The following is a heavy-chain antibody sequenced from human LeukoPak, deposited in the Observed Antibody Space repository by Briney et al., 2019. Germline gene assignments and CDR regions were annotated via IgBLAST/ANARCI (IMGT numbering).Heavy chain of an antibody. Sequence: SETLSLTCTVSGGSISSSSYYWGWIRQPPGKGREWIGSIYYSGSTYYNPSLKSRVTISVDTSKNQFSLKLSSVTAADTAVYYCARDRTNLAAAGTARDYWGQGTLVTVSS. CDR2: IYYSGST. CDR1: GGSISSSSYY. J-gene: IGHJ4*02. CDR3: ARDRTNLAAAGTARDY. V-gene: IGHV4-39*07. D-gene: IGHD6-13*01.